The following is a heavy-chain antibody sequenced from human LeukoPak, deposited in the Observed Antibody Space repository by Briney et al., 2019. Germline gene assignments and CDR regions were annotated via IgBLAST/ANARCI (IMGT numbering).Heavy chain of an antibody. CDR1: GGSFSGYY. Sequence: SETLSLTCAVYGGSFSGYYWSWIRQPPGKGLEWIGEINHSGSTNYNPSLKSRVTISVDTSKNQFSLKLSSVTAAGTAVYYCARAYYYDSSGYYYGFDYWGQGTLVTVSS. J-gene: IGHJ4*02. D-gene: IGHD3-22*01. CDR3: ARAYYYDSSGYYYGFDY. CDR2: INHSGST. V-gene: IGHV4-34*01.